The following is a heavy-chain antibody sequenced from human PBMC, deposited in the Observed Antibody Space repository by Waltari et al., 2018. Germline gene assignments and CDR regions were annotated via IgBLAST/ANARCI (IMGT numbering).Heavy chain of an antibody. CDR1: GYTFIDYG. CDR3: AKMHGGNFISDAYDI. J-gene: IGHJ3*02. D-gene: IGHD2-21*02. Sequence: QVQLVQSGAEVTKPGASVKVSYRGSGYTFIDYGLTWLRQAPGQGPEWLGWIGPYNGVTNYAQKVQGRMTVTADTYTSTAYMELRSLTSDDTAVYYCAKMHGGNFISDAYDIWGQGTMVTVSS. CDR2: IGPYNGVT. V-gene: IGHV1-18*04.